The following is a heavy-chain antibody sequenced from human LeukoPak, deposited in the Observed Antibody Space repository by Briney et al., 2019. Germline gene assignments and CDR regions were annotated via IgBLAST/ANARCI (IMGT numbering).Heavy chain of an antibody. J-gene: IGHJ4*02. Sequence: ASVKVSCKASGYTFTSNDINWVRQATGQGLEWMGWMNPNSGNTAYAQKFQGRVTMTRNTAISTAYMELSSLRSEDTAVYYCARPNSKYDSSGYYPLDYWGQGTLVTVSS. V-gene: IGHV1-8*01. CDR3: ARPNSKYDSSGYYPLDY. D-gene: IGHD3-22*01. CDR2: MNPNSGNT. CDR1: GYTFTSND.